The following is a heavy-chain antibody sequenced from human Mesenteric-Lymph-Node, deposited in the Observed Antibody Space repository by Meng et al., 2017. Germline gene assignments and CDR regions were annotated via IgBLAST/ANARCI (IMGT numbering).Heavy chain of an antibody. CDR3: ARGPNEKGIAAAGIRFDP. CDR2: INHSGST. CDR1: GGSFSGYY. D-gene: IGHD6-13*01. Sequence: QVQLQQWGAGLLKPSETLSLTCAAYGGSFSGYYWSWIRQPPGKGLEWIGEINHSGSTNYNPSLKSRVTISVDTSKNQFSLKLSSVTAADTAVYYCARGPNEKGIAAAGIRFDPWGQGTLVTVSS. V-gene: IGHV4-34*01. J-gene: IGHJ5*02.